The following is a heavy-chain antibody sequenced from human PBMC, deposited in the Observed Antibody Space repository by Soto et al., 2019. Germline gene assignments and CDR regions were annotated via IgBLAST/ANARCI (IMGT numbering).Heavy chain of an antibody. D-gene: IGHD3-10*01. CDR3: ATSSYYYGSGSYYYYYYMDV. J-gene: IGHJ6*03. CDR1: GGSISSSSYY. V-gene: IGHV4-39*01. Sequence: PSETLSLTSTVSGGSISSSSYYWGWIRQPPGKGLEWIGSIYYSGSTYYNPSLKSRVTISVDTSKNQFSLKLSSVTAADTAVYYCATSSYYYGSGSYYYYYYMDVWGKGTTVTVSS. CDR2: IYYSGST.